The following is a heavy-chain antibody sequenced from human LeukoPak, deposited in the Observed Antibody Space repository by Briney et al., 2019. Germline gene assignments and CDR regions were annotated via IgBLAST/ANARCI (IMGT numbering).Heavy chain of an antibody. J-gene: IGHJ3*02. Sequence: GRSLRLSCVASGFTFSNYGMHWVRQVPGKGLEWVAAIWFDGIRKYYADSVKGRLTISRDNSKNTLYLQTNTLRGEDTAVYYCARDLEDSSPFGAFDMWGQGTMVTVSS. CDR2: IWFDGIRK. V-gene: IGHV3-33*01. CDR3: ARDLEDSSPFGAFDM. D-gene: IGHD3-22*01. CDR1: GFTFSNYG.